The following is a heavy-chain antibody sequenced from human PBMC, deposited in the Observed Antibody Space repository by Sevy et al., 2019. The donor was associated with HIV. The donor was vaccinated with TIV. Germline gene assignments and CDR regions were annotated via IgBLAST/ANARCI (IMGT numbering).Heavy chain of an antibody. J-gene: IGHJ6*02. Sequence: GGSLRLSCAASGFTFSSYGMHWVRQAPGKGLEWVAVIWYDGSNKYYPDSVKGRFTISTDNFKNTLYLQMNSLRAEDTAVYYCARAPRSYSSSSDYYYYYGMDVWGQGTTVTVSS. D-gene: IGHD6-6*01. CDR1: GFTFSSYG. CDR3: ARAPRSYSSSSDYYYYYGMDV. V-gene: IGHV3-33*01. CDR2: IWYDGSNK.